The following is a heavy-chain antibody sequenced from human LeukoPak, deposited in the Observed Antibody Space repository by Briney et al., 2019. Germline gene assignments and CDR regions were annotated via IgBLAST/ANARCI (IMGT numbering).Heavy chain of an antibody. D-gene: IGHD6-6*01. J-gene: IGHJ4*02. CDR3: ARRTYARPFDS. Sequence: SETLSLTCTVSGGSISGSYWSWIRQPPGKGLEWIGYIYYSGDSNYNPSLKSRATISLDTSKNQFSLKVSSVTAADTAIYYCARRTYARPFDSWGRGTLVTVSS. CDR1: GGSISGSY. CDR2: IYYSGDS. V-gene: IGHV4-59*08.